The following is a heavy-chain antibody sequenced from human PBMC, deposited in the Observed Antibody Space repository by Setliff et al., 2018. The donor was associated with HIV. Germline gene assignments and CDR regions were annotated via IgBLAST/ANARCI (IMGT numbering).Heavy chain of an antibody. CDR2: IYGGGST. CDR1: GLIVSSNY. CDR3: ARGEVGDSSSWYYFDY. J-gene: IGHJ4*02. Sequence: GESLKISCAVSGLIVSSNYMNWVRQAPGKGLEWVSVIYGGGSTYYADSVKGRFTISRDNSKNTLYLQMNSLRAEDTAVYYCARGEVGDSSSWYYFDYWGQGTLVTVSS. D-gene: IGHD6-13*01. V-gene: IGHV3-66*01.